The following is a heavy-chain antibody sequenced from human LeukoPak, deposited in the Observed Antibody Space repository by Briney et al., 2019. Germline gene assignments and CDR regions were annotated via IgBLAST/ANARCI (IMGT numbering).Heavy chain of an antibody. CDR1: GFTFSSYE. V-gene: IGHV3-48*03. CDR3: ARDMGDRAAAGPLRGIRAFDY. J-gene: IGHJ4*02. CDR2: ISSSGSTI. D-gene: IGHD6-13*01. Sequence: PGGSLRLSCAASGFTFSSYEMNWVRQAPGKGLEWVSYISSSGSTIYYADSVKGRFTISRDNAKNSLYLQMNSLRAEDTAVYYCARDMGDRAAAGPLRGIRAFDYWGQGTLVTVSS.